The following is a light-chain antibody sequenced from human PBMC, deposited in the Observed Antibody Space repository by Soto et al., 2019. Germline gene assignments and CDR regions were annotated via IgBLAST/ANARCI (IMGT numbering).Light chain of an antibody. CDR3: CSYAGSYTWV. CDR1: SSDVGDYNY. CDR2: AVN. V-gene: IGLV2-11*01. J-gene: IGLJ3*02. Sequence: QSALTQPRSVSGSPGQSVTISCTGTSSDVGDYNYVSWYQQHPGKAPKLLIYAVNMRPSGVPDRCSGSKSGNTASLTISGLQAEYEADYSCCSYAGSYTWVFGGGTKVTVL.